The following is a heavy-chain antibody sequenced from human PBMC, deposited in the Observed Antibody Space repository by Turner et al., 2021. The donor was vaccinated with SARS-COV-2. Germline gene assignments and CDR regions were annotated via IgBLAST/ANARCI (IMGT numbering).Heavy chain of an antibody. CDR3: ARGLYGDPVGFDR. V-gene: IGHV3-74*01. J-gene: IGHJ5*02. CDR2: LNSDGSTT. CDR1: GVTFSSYW. D-gene: IGHD2-15*01. Sequence: EVQLVESGGGLVQPGGSLRRSCAASGVTFSSYWMHWVRQAPGEGLVWVSRLNSDGSTTNYADSVKGRFTISRDNAKNTLYLQMNSLRDEDSAVYYCARGLYGDPVGFDRWGQGTLVTVSS.